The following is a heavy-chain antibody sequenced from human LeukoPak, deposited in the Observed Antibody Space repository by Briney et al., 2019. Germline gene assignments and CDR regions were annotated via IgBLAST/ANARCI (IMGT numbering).Heavy chain of an antibody. Sequence: GASVKVSCKASGYTFTSNYIHWVRQAPGQGLEWMGIINPSGGSTSYAQKFQGRVTMTRDTSTSTVYMELSSLKSEDTAVYYCARDDNGSYSHFDLWGRGTLVTVSS. V-gene: IGHV1-46*01. CDR1: GYTFTSNY. CDR2: INPSGGST. J-gene: IGHJ2*01. D-gene: IGHD1-26*01. CDR3: ARDDNGSYSHFDL.